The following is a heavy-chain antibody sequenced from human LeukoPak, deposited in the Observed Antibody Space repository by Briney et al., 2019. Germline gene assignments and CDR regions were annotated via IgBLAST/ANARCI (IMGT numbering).Heavy chain of an antibody. Sequence: PSETLSLTCSVSGGSISGSSNFWDWIRQPPGKGLEWLGSIYYSGTTYYSPSIKSRVTISVDTSKSQFSLNLTSVTAADTAVYYCAKDQGRGYTYGLYYFDYWGQGTLVTVSS. V-gene: IGHV4-39*07. CDR1: GGSISGSSNF. CDR2: IYYSGTT. J-gene: IGHJ4*02. D-gene: IGHD5-18*01. CDR3: AKDQGRGYTYGLYYFDY.